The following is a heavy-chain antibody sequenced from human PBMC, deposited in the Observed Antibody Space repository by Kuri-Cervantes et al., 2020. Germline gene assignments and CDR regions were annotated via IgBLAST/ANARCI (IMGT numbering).Heavy chain of an antibody. CDR2: INTYSNYI. J-gene: IGHJ6*02. Sequence: GESLKISCAASGFTFSTYSMNWLRQAPGKGLEWVSSINTYSNYIYYTDSVKGRFTISRDNSKNTLYLQMNGLRAEDTAVYYCAKALEQQLATHLYYYYGMDVWGQGTTVTVSS. CDR3: AKALEQQLATHLYYYYGMDV. D-gene: IGHD6-13*01. V-gene: IGHV3-21*04. CDR1: GFTFSTYS.